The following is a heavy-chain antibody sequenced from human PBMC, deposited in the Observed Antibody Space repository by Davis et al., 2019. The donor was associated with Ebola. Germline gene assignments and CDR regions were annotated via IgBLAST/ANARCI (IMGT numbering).Heavy chain of an antibody. V-gene: IGHV4-34*01. D-gene: IGHD6-13*01. J-gene: IGHJ4*02. CDR1: GGSFSGYY. CDR3: ASRAAARYDY. CDR2: INHSGST. Sequence: MPSETLSLTCAVYGGSFSGYYWSWIRQPPGKGLEWIGEINHSGSTNYNPSLKSRVTISVDTSKNQFSLRLSSVTAADTAVYYCASRAAARYDYWGQGTPVTVSS.